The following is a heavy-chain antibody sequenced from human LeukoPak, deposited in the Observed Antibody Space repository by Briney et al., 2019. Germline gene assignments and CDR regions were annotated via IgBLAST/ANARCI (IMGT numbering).Heavy chain of an antibody. CDR2: IYYSGST. CDR1: GGSISSSSHY. Sequence: PSETLSLTCTVSGGSISSSSHYWGWIRQPPGKGLEWIGKIYYSGSTYYNPPLKSRVTISVDTSKNQFSLKLSSVTAADTAVYYCARGRGRITKDWGQGTLVTVSS. D-gene: IGHD3-10*01. CDR3: ARGRGRITKD. J-gene: IGHJ4*02. V-gene: IGHV4-39*01.